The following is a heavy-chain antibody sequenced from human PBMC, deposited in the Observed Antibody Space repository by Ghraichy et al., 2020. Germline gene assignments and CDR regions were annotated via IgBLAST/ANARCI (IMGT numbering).Heavy chain of an antibody. CDR3: ARGIWAPVTYTEHYYGMDV. CDR1: GFTFSSYW. CDR2: INSDGSST. J-gene: IGHJ6*02. Sequence: GGSLRLSCAASGFTFSSYWMHWVRQAPGKGLVWVSRINSDGSSTSYADSVKGRFTISRDNAKNTLYLQMNSLRAEDTAVYYCARGIWAPVTYTEHYYGMDVWGQGTTVTVSS. V-gene: IGHV3-74*01. D-gene: IGHD3-16*01.